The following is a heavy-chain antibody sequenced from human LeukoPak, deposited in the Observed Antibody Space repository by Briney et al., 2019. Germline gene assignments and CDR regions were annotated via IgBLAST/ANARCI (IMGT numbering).Heavy chain of an antibody. J-gene: IGHJ4*02. CDR3: ARGGGWFGELPQVQLDY. Sequence: ASVKVSCKASGYTFTSYYMHWVRQAPGQGLEWMGIINPSGGSTSYAQKFQGRVTMTRDTSTSTVYMELSSLRSEDTAVCYCARGGGWFGELPQVQLDYWGQGTLVTVSS. V-gene: IGHV1-46*01. CDR2: INPSGGST. CDR1: GYTFTSYY. D-gene: IGHD3-10*01.